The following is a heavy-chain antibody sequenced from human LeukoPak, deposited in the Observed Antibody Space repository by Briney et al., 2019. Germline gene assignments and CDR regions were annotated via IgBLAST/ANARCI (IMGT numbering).Heavy chain of an antibody. Sequence: ASVTVSRKVSGYTLTELSMHWVRQAPGKGLEWMGGFDPEDGETIYAQKFQGRVTMTEDTSTDTAYMELSSLRSEDTAVYYCATSAPTIFGVVIKLGVDYYYGMDVWGQGTTVTVSS. CDR3: ATSAPTIFGVVIKLGVDYYYGMDV. D-gene: IGHD3-3*01. J-gene: IGHJ6*02. CDR2: FDPEDGET. V-gene: IGHV1-24*01. CDR1: GYTLTELS.